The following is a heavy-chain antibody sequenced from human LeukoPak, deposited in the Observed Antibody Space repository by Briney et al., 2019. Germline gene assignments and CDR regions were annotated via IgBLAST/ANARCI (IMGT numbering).Heavy chain of an antibody. CDR1: GFTFGTYA. CDR3: AIGRYGNYDDHYYYGMDV. Sequence: PGGSLRLSCAASGFTFGTYAMSWVRQAPGKGLEWVAAISGVGGSTYYADAVKGRFAISRDSSKNTLYLQMNTLRAEDTAAYYCAIGRYGNYDDHYYYGMDVWGQGATVTVSS. D-gene: IGHD1-7*01. V-gene: IGHV3-23*01. CDR2: ISGVGGST. J-gene: IGHJ6*02.